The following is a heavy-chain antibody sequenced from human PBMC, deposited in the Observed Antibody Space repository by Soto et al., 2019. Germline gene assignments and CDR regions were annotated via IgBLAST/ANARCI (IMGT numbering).Heavy chain of an antibody. Sequence: LRLSCAASGFTVSSNYMSWVRQAPGKGLEWVSVIYSGGSTYYADSVKGRFTISRDNSKNTLYLQMNSLRAEDTAVYYCARVALVVPAAMRWYGPFDYWGQGTLVTVSS. V-gene: IGHV3-53*03. CDR3: ARVALVVPAAMRWYGPFDY. CDR1: GFTVSSNY. J-gene: IGHJ4*02. CDR2: IYSGGST. D-gene: IGHD2-2*01.